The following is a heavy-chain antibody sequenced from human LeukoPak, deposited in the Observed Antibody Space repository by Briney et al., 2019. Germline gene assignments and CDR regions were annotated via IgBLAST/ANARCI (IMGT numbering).Heavy chain of an antibody. CDR3: ARANNCSSTSCYYLY. CDR1: GYTFTGYY. CDR2: INPNSGGT. J-gene: IGHJ4*02. V-gene: IGHV1-2*04. Sequence: GASVKVSCKASGYTFTGYYMHWVRQAPGQGLEWMGWINPNSGGTNYAQKFQGWVTMTRDTSISTAYMELSRLRSDDTAVYYCARANNCSSTSCYYLYWGQGTLVTVSS. D-gene: IGHD2-2*01.